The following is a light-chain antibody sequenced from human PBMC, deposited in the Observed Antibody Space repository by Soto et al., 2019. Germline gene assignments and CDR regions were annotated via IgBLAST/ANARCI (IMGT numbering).Light chain of an antibody. CDR1: SSDVGGYNY. Sequence: QSALTQPPSASVSPGQSVTISCTGTSSDVGGYNYISWYQQHPGKAPKLMIYEVSKRPSGVPARFSGSKSGNTASLTVSGLQAEDEADYYCSSYAGSSHYVFGTGTKVTVL. V-gene: IGLV2-8*01. J-gene: IGLJ1*01. CDR3: SSYAGSSHYV. CDR2: EVS.